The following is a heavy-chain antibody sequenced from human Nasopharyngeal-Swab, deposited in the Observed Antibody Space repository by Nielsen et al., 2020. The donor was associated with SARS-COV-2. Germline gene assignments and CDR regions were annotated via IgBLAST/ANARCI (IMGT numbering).Heavy chain of an antibody. Sequence: GGSLRLSCAASGFTFSSYAMSWVRQAPGKGLEWVSAISGSGRSTYYADSVKGRFTISRDNSKNTLYLQMNSLRAEDTAVYYCGGYNWNYGGIDYWGQGTLVTVSS. D-gene: IGHD1-7*01. V-gene: IGHV3-23*01. CDR3: GGYNWNYGGIDY. CDR1: GFTFSSYA. CDR2: ISGSGRST. J-gene: IGHJ4*02.